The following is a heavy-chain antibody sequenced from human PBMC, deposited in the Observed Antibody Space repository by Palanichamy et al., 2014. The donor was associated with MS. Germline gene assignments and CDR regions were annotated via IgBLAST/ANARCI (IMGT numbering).Heavy chain of an antibody. CDR3: GRDLPYCTGDTCYPRWLDP. J-gene: IGHJ5*02. D-gene: IGHD2-15*01. Sequence: QVQLQQSGPGLVKPSQTLSLTCVISGGSVSSNSAAWNWIRQSPSRGLEWLGRTYYRSKWYNDYAASVKSRITINPDTSKNQFSLQLNSVTPEDTAVYYCGRDLPYCTGDTCYPRWLDPWGQGTLVTVSS. CDR1: GGSVSSNSAA. CDR2: TYYRSKWYN. V-gene: IGHV6-1*01.